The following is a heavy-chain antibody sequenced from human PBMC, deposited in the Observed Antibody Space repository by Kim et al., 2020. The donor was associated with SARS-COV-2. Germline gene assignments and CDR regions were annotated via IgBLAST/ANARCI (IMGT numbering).Heavy chain of an antibody. Sequence: GGSLRLSCAASEFTFSSYGMHWVRQAPGKGLEWVAVIWYDGSNKYYADSVKGRFTISRDNSKNTLNLQMNSLRAEDTAVYYCARGSGYSSGWYYFDYWG. CDR3: ARGSGYSSGWYYFDY. D-gene: IGHD6-19*01. J-gene: IGHJ4*01. CDR1: EFTFSSYG. V-gene: IGHV3-33*01. CDR2: IWYDGSNK.